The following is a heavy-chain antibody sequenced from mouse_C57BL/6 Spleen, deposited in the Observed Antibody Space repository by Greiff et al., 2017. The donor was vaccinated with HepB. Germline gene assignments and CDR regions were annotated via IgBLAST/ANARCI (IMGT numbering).Heavy chain of an antibody. Sequence: EVKLVESEGGLVQPGSSMKLSCTASGFTFSDYYMAWVRQVPEKGLEWVANINYDGSSTYYLDSLKSRFIISRDNAKNILYLQMSSLKSEDTATYYCARIYYGNYEAMDYWGQGTSVTVSS. D-gene: IGHD2-1*01. CDR3: ARIYYGNYEAMDY. CDR1: GFTFSDYY. V-gene: IGHV5-16*01. J-gene: IGHJ4*01. CDR2: INYDGSST.